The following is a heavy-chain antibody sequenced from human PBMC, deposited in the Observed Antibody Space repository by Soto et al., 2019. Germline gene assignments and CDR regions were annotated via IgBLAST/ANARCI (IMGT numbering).Heavy chain of an antibody. J-gene: IGHJ6*02. V-gene: IGHV4-59*11. D-gene: IGHD3-16*01. CDR2: IYYSGST. Sequence: THALSWTVAGGNIRSHYGSWILKPPGKGLEWIGYIYYSGSTNYNPSLKSRVTISVDTSKNQFSLKLSSVTAADTAVYYCARGGASDYYYYGMDVWGQGTTVTVFS. CDR1: GGNIRSHY. CDR3: ARGGASDYYYYGMDV.